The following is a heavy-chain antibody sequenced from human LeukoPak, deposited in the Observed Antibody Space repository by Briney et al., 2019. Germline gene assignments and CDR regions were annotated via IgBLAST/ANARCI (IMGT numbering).Heavy chain of an antibody. CDR3: VRHRQWLLFPDY. V-gene: IGHV4-39*01. CDR2: IFYSGAT. D-gene: IGHD6-19*01. CDR1: GDSISINYN. J-gene: IGHJ4*02. Sequence: SETLSLTCTVSGDSISINYNWGWIRQPPGKGLEWIGSIFYSGATYYSPSLRSRVTISVDTSKNQFSLKLSSMTAADTAVYYCVRHRQWLLFPDYWGQGTLVTVSS.